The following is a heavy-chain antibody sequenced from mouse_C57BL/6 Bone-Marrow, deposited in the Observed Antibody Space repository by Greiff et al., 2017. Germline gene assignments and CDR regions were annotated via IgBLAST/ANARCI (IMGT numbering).Heavy chain of an antibody. Sequence: EVQRVESGPGLVKPSQSLSLTCSVTGYSITSGYYWNWIRQFPGNKLEWMGYISYDGSNNYNPSLKNRISITRDTSKNQFFLKLNSVTTEDTATYYGARYYYGSSLYWYFDVWGTGTTVTVSS. J-gene: IGHJ1*03. D-gene: IGHD1-1*01. CDR2: ISYDGSN. V-gene: IGHV3-6*01. CDR3: ARYYYGSSLYWYFDV. CDR1: GYSITSGYY.